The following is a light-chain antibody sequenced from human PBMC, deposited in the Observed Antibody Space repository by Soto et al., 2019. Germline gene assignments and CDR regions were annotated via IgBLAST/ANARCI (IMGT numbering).Light chain of an antibody. CDR2: AAS. CDR3: HQYHNFPRT. CDR1: QGISNL. Sequence: DIQMTQSPSTLSGSVGDRVTITCRASQGISNLLAWYQQRPGKLPKLLIYAASTLQPGVPSRFSGSGSGTGFTLTVSSLQPDDFATYYCHQYHNFPRTFGQGTKVDI. J-gene: IGKJ1*01. V-gene: IGKV1-27*01.